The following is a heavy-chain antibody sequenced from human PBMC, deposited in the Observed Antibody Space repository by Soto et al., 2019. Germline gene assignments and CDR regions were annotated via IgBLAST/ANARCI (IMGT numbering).Heavy chain of an antibody. V-gene: IGHV1-18*01. D-gene: IGHD3-3*01. J-gene: IGHJ4*02. CDR1: GYTFTSYG. CDR3: ARAEKYYDFWSGYYARDGWYFDY. CDR2: ISAYNGNT. Sequence: QVQLVRSGAEVKKPGASVKVSCKASGYTFTSYGISWVRQAPGQGLEWMGWISAYNGNTNYAQKLQGRVTMTTDTSTSTAYMELRSLRSDDTAVYYCARAEKYYDFWSGYYARDGWYFDYWGQGTLVTVSS.